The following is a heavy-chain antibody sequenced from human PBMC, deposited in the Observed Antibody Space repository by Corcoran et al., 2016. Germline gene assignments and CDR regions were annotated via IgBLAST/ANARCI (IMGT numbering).Heavy chain of an antibody. V-gene: IGHV4-39*01. Sequence: QLQLQESGPGLVKPSETLSLTCTVSGGSISSSSYNWGWIRQPPGKGLEWIGCIYYSGSTYYNPSLKSRVTISVETSKNQFSLKLSSVTAADTAVYYCVRHSHCSGGSCYFLYYYGMDVWGQGTTVTVSS. D-gene: IGHD2-15*01. CDR2: IYYSGST. J-gene: IGHJ6*02. CDR1: GGSISSSSYN. CDR3: VRHSHCSGGSCYFLYYYGMDV.